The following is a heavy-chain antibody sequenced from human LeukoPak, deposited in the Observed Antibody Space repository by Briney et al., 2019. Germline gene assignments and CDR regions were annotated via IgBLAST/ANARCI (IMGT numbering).Heavy chain of an antibody. CDR1: GGSINNYY. V-gene: IGHV4-59*12. CDR2: IYHSGST. CDR3: ARVYNGASEV. Sequence: SETLSLTCTVSGGSINNYYWSWIRQPPGKGLEWIGYIYHSGSTYYNPSLKSRVTISVGRSKNQFSLKLSSVTAADTAVYYCARVYNGASEVWGQGTLVTVSS. D-gene: IGHD5-24*01. J-gene: IGHJ4*02.